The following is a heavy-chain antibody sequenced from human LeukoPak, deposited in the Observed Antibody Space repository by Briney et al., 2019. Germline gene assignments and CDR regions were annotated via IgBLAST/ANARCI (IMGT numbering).Heavy chain of an antibody. V-gene: IGHV1-2*04. CDR2: INPNSGGT. J-gene: IGHJ5*02. D-gene: IGHD3-10*01. Sequence: ASVKVSCKASGYTFTGYYMHWVRQAPGQGLEWMGWINPNSGGTNYAQKFQGWVTMTRDTSISTAYMELCRLRSDDTAVYYCARAGVRFGEPFDPWGQGTLVTVSS. CDR3: ARAGVRFGEPFDP. CDR1: GYTFTGYY.